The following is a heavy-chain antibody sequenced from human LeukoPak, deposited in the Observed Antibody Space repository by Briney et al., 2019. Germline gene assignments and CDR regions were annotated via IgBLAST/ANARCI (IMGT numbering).Heavy chain of an antibody. Sequence: GASVKVSCKASGYTFTSYAMNWVRQAPGQGLEWMGWINTNTGNPTYAQGFTGRFVFSLDTSVSTAYLQISSLKAEDTAVYYCARDLSPWIQLWHGAFDIWGQGTMVTVSS. D-gene: IGHD5-18*01. CDR2: INTNTGNP. CDR1: GYTFTSYA. V-gene: IGHV7-4-1*02. J-gene: IGHJ3*02. CDR3: ARDLSPWIQLWHGAFDI.